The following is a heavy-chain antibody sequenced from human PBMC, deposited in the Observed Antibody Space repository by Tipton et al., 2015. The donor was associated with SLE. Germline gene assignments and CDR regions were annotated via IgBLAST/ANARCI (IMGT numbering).Heavy chain of an antibody. Sequence: TLSLTCTVSGGSIGSGGYYWSWIRQHPGKGLEWIGRMFRSGSTNYNPSLKSRVTISLDRSKNQFSLNLYSATAADTAVYYCATGYGDDDFYYYYMDVWGKGITVTVSS. CDR3: ATGYGDDDFYYYYMDV. CDR2: MFRSGST. J-gene: IGHJ6*03. D-gene: IGHD4-17*01. V-gene: IGHV4-61*02. CDR1: GGSIGSGGYY.